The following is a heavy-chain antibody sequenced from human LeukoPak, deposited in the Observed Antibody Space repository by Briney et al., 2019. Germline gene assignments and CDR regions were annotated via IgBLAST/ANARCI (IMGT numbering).Heavy chain of an antibody. CDR3: AKDLYYDSRGTPTDY. CDR1: GFTFSSYG. D-gene: IGHD3-22*01. J-gene: IGHJ4*02. CDR2: IWYDGSNK. Sequence: GGSLRLSCATSGFTFSSYGMHWVRQAPGKGLEWVAVIWYDGSNKYYADSVKGRFTISRDNSKNTLYLQVNSLRAEDTAVYYCAKDLYYDSRGTPTDYWGQGALVTVSS. V-gene: IGHV3-33*06.